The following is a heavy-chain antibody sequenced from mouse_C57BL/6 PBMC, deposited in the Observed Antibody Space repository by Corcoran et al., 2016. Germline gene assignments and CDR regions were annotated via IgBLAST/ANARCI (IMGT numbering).Heavy chain of an antibody. J-gene: IGHJ3*01. CDR3: ARGGHYGYDEWFAY. CDR2: INPNNGGT. D-gene: IGHD2-2*01. V-gene: IGHV1-26*01. CDR1: GYTFTDYY. Sequence: EVQLQQSGPELVKPGASVKISCKASGYTFTDYYMNWVKQSHGKSLEWIGDINPNNGGTSYNQKFKGKATLTVDKSSSTAYMELRSLTSEDSAVYYCARGGHYGYDEWFAYWGQGTLVTVSA.